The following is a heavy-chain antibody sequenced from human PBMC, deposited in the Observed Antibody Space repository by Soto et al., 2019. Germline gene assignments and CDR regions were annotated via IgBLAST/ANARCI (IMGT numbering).Heavy chain of an antibody. Sequence: ASVKVSCKASGYTFTGYYMHWVRQAPGQGLEWMGWINPNSGGTNYAQKFQGWVTMTRDTSISTAYMELSRLRSDDTAVYYCAREMGGVCGGDCPYYYYGMDVWGQGTTVTVSS. CDR2: INPNSGGT. D-gene: IGHD2-21*02. CDR1: GYTFTGYY. CDR3: AREMGGVCGGDCPYYYYGMDV. J-gene: IGHJ6*02. V-gene: IGHV1-2*04.